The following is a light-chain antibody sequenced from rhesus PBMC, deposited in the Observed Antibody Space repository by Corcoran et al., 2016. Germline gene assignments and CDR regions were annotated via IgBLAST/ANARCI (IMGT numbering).Light chain of an antibody. J-gene: IGKJ4*01. V-gene: IGKV1-25*01. Sequence: DIQMTQSPSFVSASVGDRVTITFRASQGIRRYLAWYQQKPGNAPKLLIYYATTLQSWVPSRFSGSGSGSEFTVIISRLQPEDFATYYCQQYSSLPRTFGGGTKVEIK. CDR2: YAT. CDR3: QQYSSLPRT. CDR1: QGIRRY.